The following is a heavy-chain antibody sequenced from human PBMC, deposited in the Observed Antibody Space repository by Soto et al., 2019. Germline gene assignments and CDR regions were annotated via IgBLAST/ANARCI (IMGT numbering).Heavy chain of an antibody. Sequence: GGSQRLSCTGSGFDFGDYYMSWIRQAPGKGLEWVSYIDSGDGTTYYTDSVKGRFTISRDNAKKTVYLQMSSLRVEDTALYYCVRPYYSSSWFPFDRWGQGTLVTVSS. V-gene: IGHV3-11*01. CDR2: IDSGDGTT. CDR3: VRPYYSSSWFPFDR. J-gene: IGHJ4*02. D-gene: IGHD6-13*01. CDR1: GFDFGDYY.